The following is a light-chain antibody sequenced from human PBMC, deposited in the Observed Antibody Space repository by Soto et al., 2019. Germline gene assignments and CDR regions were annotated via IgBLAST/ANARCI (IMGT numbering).Light chain of an antibody. CDR1: TNDFGSNNY. V-gene: IGLV2-8*01. J-gene: IGLJ1*01. Sequence: VLTQPPPPAGSPGQSVTNSCPGNTNDFGSNNYVSWYQQHPGKAPKLMIYEVNKRPSGVPDRFSGSKSGNTASLTVSGLQADDEADYYCSSYAGSNIYYVFGTGTKVTV. CDR3: SSYAGSNIYYV. CDR2: EVN.